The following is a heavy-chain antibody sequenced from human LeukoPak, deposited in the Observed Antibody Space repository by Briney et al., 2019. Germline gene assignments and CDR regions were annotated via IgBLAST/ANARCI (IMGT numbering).Heavy chain of an antibody. V-gene: IGHV1-18*04. D-gene: IGHD2-2*01. CDR1: GYTFTSYG. CDR3: ARKFLGYCSSTSCLYGMDV. Sequence: ASVKVSCKASGYTFTSYGISWVRQAPGQGLEWMGWISAYNGNINYAQKPQGRVTMTTDTSTSTAYMELRSLRSDDTAVYYCARKFLGYCSSTSCLYGMDVWGKGTTVTVSS. J-gene: IGHJ6*04. CDR2: ISAYNGNI.